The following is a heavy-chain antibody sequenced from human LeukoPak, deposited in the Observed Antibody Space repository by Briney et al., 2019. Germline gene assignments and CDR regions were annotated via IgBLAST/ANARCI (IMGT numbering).Heavy chain of an antibody. D-gene: IGHD5-12*01. CDR3: ARFYSGYDSDVNNRDNCFDP. J-gene: IGHJ5*02. CDR1: GYRFTDYC. CDR2: IYPGDSET. V-gene: IGHV5-51*01. Sequence: GESLKISCKGSGYRFTDYCIGWVRQMPGKGLEWMGIIYPGDSETRYSPSFQGQVTISADKSISTAYLQWSSLKASDTAMYYCARFYSGYDSDVNNRDNCFDPWGQGTLVTVSS.